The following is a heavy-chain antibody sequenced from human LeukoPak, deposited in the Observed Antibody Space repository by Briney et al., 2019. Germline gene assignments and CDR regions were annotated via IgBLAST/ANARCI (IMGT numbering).Heavy chain of an antibody. V-gene: IGHV3-23*01. CDR1: GFTFSSYA. J-gene: IGHJ4*02. Sequence: GGSLRLSCAASGFTFSSYAMSWVRQAPGKGLEWVSAISGSGGSTYYADSVKGRFTISRDNSKNTLYLHMNSLRAEDTAVYYCAKDPPSLRYFEWLSPASFAYCGQGTLLTASS. CDR3: AKDPPSLRYFEWLSPASFAY. D-gene: IGHD3-9*01. CDR2: ISGSGGST.